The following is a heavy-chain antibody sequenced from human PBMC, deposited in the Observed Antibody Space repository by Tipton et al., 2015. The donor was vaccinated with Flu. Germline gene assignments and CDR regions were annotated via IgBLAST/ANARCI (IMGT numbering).Heavy chain of an antibody. CDR2: IHRSGST. Sequence: TLSLTCTVSGDSMRSDYFWAWIRQAPGKGLEWIANIHRSGSTYRNPSLRSRVTISVDTSKNQFSLNLRSVTAADTAVYYCVNAPNYYYFDFWGQGTLVTVSS. J-gene: IGHJ4*02. D-gene: IGHD1-7*01. CDR1: GDSMRSDYF. V-gene: IGHV4-38-2*02. CDR3: VNAPNYYYFDF.